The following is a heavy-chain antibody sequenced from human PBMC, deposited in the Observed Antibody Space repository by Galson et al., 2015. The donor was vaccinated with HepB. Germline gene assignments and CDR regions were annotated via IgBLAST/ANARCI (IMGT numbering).Heavy chain of an antibody. J-gene: IGHJ5*02. V-gene: IGHV4-39*01. D-gene: IGHD6-13*01. CDR1: GGSISSSSYY. Sequence: SETLSLTCTVSGGSISSSSYYWGWIRQPPGKGLEWIGSIYYSGSTYYNPSLKSRVTISVDTSKNQFSLKLCSVTAADTAVYYCAAVAAADFSPSTQNWFDPWGQGTLVTVSS. CDR3: AAVAAADFSPSTQNWFDP. CDR2: IYYSGST.